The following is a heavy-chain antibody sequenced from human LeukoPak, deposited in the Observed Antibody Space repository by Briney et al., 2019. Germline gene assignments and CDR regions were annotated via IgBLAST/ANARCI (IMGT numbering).Heavy chain of an antibody. V-gene: IGHV3-30-3*01. CDR1: GFTFSSYA. Sequence: GRSLRLSCAASGFTFSSYAMHWVRQAPGKGLEWVAVISYDGSNKYYADSVKGRFTISRDNSKNTLYLQMNSLRAEDTAVYCCARDPAPENSSGWLGYFQHWGQGTLVTVSS. CDR2: ISYDGSNK. J-gene: IGHJ1*01. CDR3: ARDPAPENSSGWLGYFQH. D-gene: IGHD6-19*01.